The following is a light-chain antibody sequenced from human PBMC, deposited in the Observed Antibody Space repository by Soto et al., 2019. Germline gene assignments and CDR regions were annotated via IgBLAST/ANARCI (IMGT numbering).Light chain of an antibody. V-gene: IGKV3-15*01. CDR3: QQYNNLPAGT. CDR1: QSSNSY. CDR2: GAS. J-gene: IGKJ1*01. Sequence: TQSPATLSLSPGERATLSCRASQSSNSYLAWYQQKPGQAPRLLIYGASSRATGIPARFSGSGSGTEFTVTIISLQSEDFAVYYCQQYNNLPAGTFGQVSKVEMK.